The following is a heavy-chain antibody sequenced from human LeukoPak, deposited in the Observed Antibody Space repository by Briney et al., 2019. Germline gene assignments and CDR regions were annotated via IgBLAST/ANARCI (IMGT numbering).Heavy chain of an antibody. CDR2: MNPNSGYT. Sequence: ASVKVSCKTSGYTFTTYDINWVRQATGRGLEWMGWMNPNSGYTGYAQKFQGRVTITRDTSISTAYMELSSLRSEDTAVYYCARVAGSIDYWGQGTLVTVSS. CDR3: ARVAGSIDY. V-gene: IGHV1-8*03. D-gene: IGHD6-19*01. J-gene: IGHJ4*02. CDR1: GYTFTTYD.